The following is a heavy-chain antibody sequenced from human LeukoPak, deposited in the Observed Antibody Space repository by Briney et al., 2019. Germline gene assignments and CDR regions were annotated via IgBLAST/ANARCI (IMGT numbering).Heavy chain of an antibody. CDR3: ASPTPWGSGYAFDI. V-gene: IGHV4-39*01. J-gene: IGHJ3*02. Sequence: SETLSLTCTVSGGSITSSSHYWGWIRQPPGKGLEWIGSIYYSGDTYFNPSLKSRVTISVDTSKSQFSLRLSSVTAADTAVYYCASPTPWGSGYAFDIWGQGTMVTVSS. CDR2: IYYSGDT. CDR1: GGSITSSSHY. D-gene: IGHD3-22*01.